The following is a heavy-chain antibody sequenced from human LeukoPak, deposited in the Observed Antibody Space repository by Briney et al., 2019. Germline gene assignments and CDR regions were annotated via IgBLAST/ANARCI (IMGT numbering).Heavy chain of an antibody. CDR1: GYTFTSYG. CDR2: ISAYNGNT. Sequence: GASVKVSCKASGYTFTSYGISWVRQAPGQGLEWMGWISAYNGNTNYAQKLQGRVTMTTDTSTSTAYMELRSLRSDDTAVYYCARVLLWFGELLTGMDVWGQGTTVTASS. CDR3: ARVLLWFGELLTGMDV. V-gene: IGHV1-18*01. J-gene: IGHJ6*02. D-gene: IGHD3-10*01.